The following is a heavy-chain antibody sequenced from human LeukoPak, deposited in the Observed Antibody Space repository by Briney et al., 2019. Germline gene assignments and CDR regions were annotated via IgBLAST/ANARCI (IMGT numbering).Heavy chain of an antibody. D-gene: IGHD2-2*01. J-gene: IGHJ4*02. CDR2: ISSSGSTI. Sequence: PGGSLRLSCAASGFTFSGYEMNWVRQAPGKGLEWVSYISSSGSTIYYADSVKGRFTISRDNAKNSLYLQMNSLRAEDTAVYYCASSKDQLGYCSSTSCYLKDYWGQGTLVTVSS. CDR3: ASSKDQLGYCSSTSCYLKDY. CDR1: GFTFSGYE. V-gene: IGHV3-48*03.